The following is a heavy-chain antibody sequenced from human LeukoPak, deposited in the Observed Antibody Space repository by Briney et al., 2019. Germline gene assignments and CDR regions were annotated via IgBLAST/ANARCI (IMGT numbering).Heavy chain of an antibody. CDR1: GGSISSSNW. D-gene: IGHD2-2*01. J-gene: IGHJ3*02. V-gene: IGHV4-4*02. CDR2: IYHSGST. Sequence: SGTLSLTCAVSGGSISSSNWWSWVRQPPGKGLEWIGEIYHSGSTNYNPSLKSRVTISVDKSKNQFSLKLSSVTAADTAVYYCARYCSSTSCYDAFDIWGQGTMVTVSS. CDR3: ARYCSSTSCYDAFDI.